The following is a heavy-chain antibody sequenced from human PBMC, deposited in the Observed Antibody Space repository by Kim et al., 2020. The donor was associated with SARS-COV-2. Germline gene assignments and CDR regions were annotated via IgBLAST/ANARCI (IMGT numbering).Heavy chain of an antibody. CDR2: INPNSGGT. J-gene: IGHJ5*02. CDR3: ARVAGVLWFGELLHASRKWFDP. Sequence: ASVKVSCKASGYTFTGYYMHWVRQAPGQGLEWMGWINPNSGGTNYAQKFQGRVTMTWDTSISTAYMELSRLRSDDTAVYYCARVAGVLWFGELLHASRKWFDPWGQGTLVTVSS. D-gene: IGHD3-10*01. CDR1: GYTFTGYY. V-gene: IGHV1-2*02.